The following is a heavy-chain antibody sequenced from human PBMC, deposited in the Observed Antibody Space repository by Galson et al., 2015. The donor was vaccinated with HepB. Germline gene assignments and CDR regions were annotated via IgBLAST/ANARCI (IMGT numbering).Heavy chain of an antibody. Sequence: SVKVSCKASGYTFTSYYKHWVRQAPGQGLEWMGIINPSGGSTSYAQKFQGRVTMTRDTSTSTVYMELSSLRSEDTAVYYCARDVVPADYYYGMDVWGQGTTVTVSS. J-gene: IGHJ6*02. D-gene: IGHD2-2*01. CDR2: INPSGGST. CDR1: GYTFTSYY. V-gene: IGHV1-46*01. CDR3: ARDVVPADYYYGMDV.